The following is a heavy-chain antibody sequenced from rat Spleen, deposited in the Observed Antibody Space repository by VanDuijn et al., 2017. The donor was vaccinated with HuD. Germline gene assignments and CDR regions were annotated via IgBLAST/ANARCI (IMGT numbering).Heavy chain of an antibody. D-gene: IGHD1-11*01. J-gene: IGHJ2*01. CDR2: ISTGGGNT. CDR1: GFTFSNYD. Sequence: EVQLVESGGGLVQPGRSLKLSCAASGFTFSNYDMAWVRQAPTKGLEWVASISTGGGNTYYRDSVKGRFTISRDHAKSTLYLQMDSLRSEDTATYYCARDPDYGGGYYFDYWGQGVMVTVSS. V-gene: IGHV5-25*01. CDR3: ARDPDYGGGYYFDY.